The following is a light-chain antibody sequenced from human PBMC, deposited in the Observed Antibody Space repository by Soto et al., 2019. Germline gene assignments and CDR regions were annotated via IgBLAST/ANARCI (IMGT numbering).Light chain of an antibody. Sequence: EIVLTQSPGTLSLSPGERAILSCRASQSVGSLLAWYQHNPGQAPRLLIYDAFNRATGIPARFSGSGSGTDFTLTISSLEPEDFAVYYCQQRSIWLTFGGGTKVEIK. CDR3: QQRSIWLT. CDR2: DAF. J-gene: IGKJ4*01. V-gene: IGKV3-11*01. CDR1: QSVGSL.